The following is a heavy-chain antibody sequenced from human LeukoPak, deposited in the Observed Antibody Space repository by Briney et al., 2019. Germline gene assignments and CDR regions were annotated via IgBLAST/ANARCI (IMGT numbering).Heavy chain of an antibody. D-gene: IGHD4-17*01. CDR3: AKDKFPNYGDYQGGYFDY. J-gene: IGHJ4*02. Sequence: PGRSLRLSCAASGFTFDDYAMHWVRQAPGKGLEWVSGISWNSGSIGYADSVKGRFTISRDNAKNSLYLQMNSLRAEDTALYYCAKDKFPNYGDYQGGYFDYWGQGTLVTVSS. V-gene: IGHV3-9*01. CDR1: GFTFDDYA. CDR2: ISWNSGSI.